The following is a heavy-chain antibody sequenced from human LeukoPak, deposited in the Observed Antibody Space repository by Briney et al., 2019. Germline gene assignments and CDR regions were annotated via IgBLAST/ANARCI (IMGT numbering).Heavy chain of an antibody. J-gene: IGHJ4*02. CDR3: ARGPWVLGIGHSSGYYRQGGFDY. D-gene: IGHD3-22*01. V-gene: IGHV4-38-2*02. CDR2: IYHSGST. CDR1: GYSISSGYY. Sequence: SETLSLTCTVSGYSISSGYYWGWIRQPPGKGLERIGSIYHSGSTYYNPSLKSRVTISVDTSKNQFSLKLSSVTAADTAVYYCARGPWVLGIGHSSGYYRQGGFDYWGQGTLVTVSS.